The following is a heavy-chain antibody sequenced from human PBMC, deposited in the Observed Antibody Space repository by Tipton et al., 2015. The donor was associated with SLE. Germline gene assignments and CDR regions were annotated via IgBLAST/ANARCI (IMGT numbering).Heavy chain of an antibody. Sequence: TLSLTCTVSGASINSNFWSWIRQSPGKGLEWIGYIYSGGSTKYNPYFESRVTMSIDTSKNQFSLKVTSVTAADTAVYHCAREMGYDFWSGSTFDYWGQGTLVTVSS. V-gene: IGHV4-4*08. CDR2: IYSGGST. J-gene: IGHJ4*02. CDR3: AREMGYDFWSGSTFDY. CDR1: GASINSNF. D-gene: IGHD3-3*01.